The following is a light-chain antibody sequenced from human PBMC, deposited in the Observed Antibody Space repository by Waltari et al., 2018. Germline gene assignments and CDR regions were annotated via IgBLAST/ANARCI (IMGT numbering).Light chain of an antibody. V-gene: IGKV1-5*03. Sequence: DFQLTQSPSTLSASVGDRVTITCRASESISSYLAWYQQKPGKAPKLLIYKAFTLESGVPSSFSGGRSGADFTLTISSLQPDDFATYYCQQYRNYSPLTFGGGTRVEIE. J-gene: IGKJ4*01. CDR3: QQYRNYSPLT. CDR2: KAF. CDR1: ESISSY.